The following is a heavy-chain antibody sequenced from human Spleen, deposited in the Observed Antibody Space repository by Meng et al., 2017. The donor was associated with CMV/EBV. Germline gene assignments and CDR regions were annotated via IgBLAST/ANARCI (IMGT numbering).Heavy chain of an antibody. CDR3: ASARLYCSSGSCYSDYYYGMDV. CDR2: ISAYNGNT. Sequence: ASVKVSCKASGYTFTSYGISWVRQAPGQGLEWMGWISAYNGNTNYAQKLQGRVTMTTDTSTSTAYMELRSLRSDDTAVYYCASARLYCSSGSCYSDYYYGMDVWGQGTTVTVSS. V-gene: IGHV1-18*01. D-gene: IGHD2-15*01. J-gene: IGHJ6*02. CDR1: GYTFTSYG.